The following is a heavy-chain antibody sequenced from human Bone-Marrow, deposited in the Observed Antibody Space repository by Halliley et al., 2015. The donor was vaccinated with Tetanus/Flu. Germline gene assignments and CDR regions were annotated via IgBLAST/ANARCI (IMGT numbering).Heavy chain of an antibody. D-gene: IGHD3-10*02. CDR2: ISYSGNT. Sequence: TLPLTCTVSGASISSYYWTWIRQPPGRGLEWIGYISYSGNTNYNPSLKSRGTISLDTSKNQFSLRVRSVTAADTAVYYCARVMLDEPAEYFQHWGPGTLVTVSS. J-gene: IGHJ1*01. CDR3: ARVMLDEPAEYFQH. CDR1: GASISSYY. V-gene: IGHV4-59*01.